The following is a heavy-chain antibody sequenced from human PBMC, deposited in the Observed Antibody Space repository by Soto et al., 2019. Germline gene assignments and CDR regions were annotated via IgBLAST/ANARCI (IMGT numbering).Heavy chain of an antibody. J-gene: IGHJ4*02. CDR2: INAGNGNT. D-gene: IGHD3-3*01. Sequence: QVQLVQSGAEVKKPGASVKVSCKTSEYTFTSYAMHWVRQAPGQRLEWMGWINAGNGNTKYSQKFQGRVTITRDTSAITAYMELSSLRSEDTAVYYCARTSGYYFYDYWGQGTLVTVSS. CDR3: ARTSGYYFYDY. CDR1: EYTFTSYA. V-gene: IGHV1-3*01.